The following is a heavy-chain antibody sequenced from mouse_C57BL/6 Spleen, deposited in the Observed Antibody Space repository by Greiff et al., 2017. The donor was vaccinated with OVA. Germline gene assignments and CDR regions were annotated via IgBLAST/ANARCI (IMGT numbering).Heavy chain of an antibody. Sequence: VQLQQSGPELVKPGASVKISCKASGYTFTDYYMNWVKQSHGKSLEWIGDINPNNGGTSYNQKFKGKATLTVDKSSSTAYMELRSLTSEDSAVYYCERSGNWERDSSMDYWGQGTSVTVSS. V-gene: IGHV1-26*01. CDR2: INPNNGGT. J-gene: IGHJ4*01. CDR1: GYTFTDYY. CDR3: ERSGNWERDSSMDY. D-gene: IGHD4-1*01.